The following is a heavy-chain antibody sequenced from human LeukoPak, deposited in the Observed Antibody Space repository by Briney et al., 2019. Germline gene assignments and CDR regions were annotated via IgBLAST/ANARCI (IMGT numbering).Heavy chain of an antibody. CDR2: ISGSGDSA. CDR1: GFTFNHYG. V-gene: IGHV3-23*01. J-gene: IGHJ4*02. Sequence: GGSLRLSCVASGFTFNHYGMNWVRQAPGKGLEWVSIISGSGDSAFYADSVKGRFTISRDNSKNTLYLQMNSLRAEDTAIYYCAKKRGGYTPFDYGGQGTLVTVSS. D-gene: IGHD5-12*01. CDR3: AKKRGGYTPFDY.